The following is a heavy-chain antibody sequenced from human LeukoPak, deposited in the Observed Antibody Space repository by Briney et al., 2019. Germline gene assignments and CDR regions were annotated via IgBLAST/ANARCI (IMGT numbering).Heavy chain of an antibody. J-gene: IGHJ4*02. CDR2: ITGTSIST. D-gene: IGHD3-16*01. CDR3: AKETFGYFDS. CDR1: GFTFNYAW. V-gene: IGHV3-23*01. Sequence: GGSLRLSCAASGFTFNYAWMSWVRQAPGKGLEWVSAITGTSISTYYADSVKGRFTISRDNSKTTLYLQMNSLRAEDTAVYYCAKETFGYFDSWGQGTLVTVSS.